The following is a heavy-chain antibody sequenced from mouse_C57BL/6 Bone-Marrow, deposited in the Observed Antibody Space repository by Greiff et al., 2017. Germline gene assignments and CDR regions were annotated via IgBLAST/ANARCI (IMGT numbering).Heavy chain of an antibody. V-gene: IGHV1-64*01. D-gene: IGHD4-1*01. CDR3: ELGYFDY. CDR2: IHPNSGST. Sequence: QVQLQQPGAELVKPGASVTLSCKASGYTFTSYWMHWVKQRPGQGLEWIGMIHPNSGSTTSNEKFKSKDTLTVDKAASTAYMQLSSLTSEDSAVYYCELGYFDYWGQGTTLTVSS. J-gene: IGHJ2*01. CDR1: GYTFTSYW.